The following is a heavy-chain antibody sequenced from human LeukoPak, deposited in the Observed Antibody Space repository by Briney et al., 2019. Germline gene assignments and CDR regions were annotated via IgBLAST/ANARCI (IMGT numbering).Heavy chain of an antibody. CDR3: ASGPDHGDNLFDY. CDR1: GYTFTSYG. CDR2: ISAYNGNT. V-gene: IGHV1-18*01. J-gene: IGHJ4*02. D-gene: IGHD4-17*01. Sequence: ASMKVSCKASGYTFTSYGISWVRQAPGQGLEWMGWISAYNGNTNYAQKLQGRVTMTTNTSTSTAYMELTRLRSDDPAVYYCASGPDHGDNLFDYWGQGTLVTVSS.